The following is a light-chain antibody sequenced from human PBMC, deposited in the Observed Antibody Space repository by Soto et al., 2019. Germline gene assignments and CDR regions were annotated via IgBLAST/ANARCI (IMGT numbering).Light chain of an antibody. J-gene: IGKJ5*01. CDR2: DAS. CDR3: RQRSSSPPT. Sequence: EIWLTQSPATLSLSPGERATLSCRASQSVSSYLDWYQQRPGQAPRLLIYDASNRATGVPARFSGSGYGTDLTLTISSLENEDFEVYYCRQRSSSPPTFGHGTRLEIK. V-gene: IGKV3-11*01. CDR1: QSVSSY.